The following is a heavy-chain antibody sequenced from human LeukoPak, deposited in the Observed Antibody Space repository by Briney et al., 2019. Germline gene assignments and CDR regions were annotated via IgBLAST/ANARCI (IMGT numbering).Heavy chain of an antibody. J-gene: IGHJ5*02. CDR2: INPNSGGT. Sequence: GASVKVSCKASGYTFTGYYMHWVRQAPGQRLEWMGWINPNSGGTNYAQKFQGRVTMTRDTSISTAYMELSRLRSDDTAVYYCARLRGYDSSGFDPWGQGTLVTVSS. D-gene: IGHD3-22*01. CDR1: GYTFTGYY. V-gene: IGHV1-2*02. CDR3: ARLRGYDSSGFDP.